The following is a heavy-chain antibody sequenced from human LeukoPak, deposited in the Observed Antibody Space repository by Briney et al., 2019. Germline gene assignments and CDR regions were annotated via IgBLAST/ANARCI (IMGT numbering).Heavy chain of an antibody. V-gene: IGHV3-33*01. J-gene: IGHJ4*02. D-gene: IGHD6-6*01. Sequence: GGSLRLSCAASGFTFSSYGMHWVRQAPGKGLEWVAVIWYDGSNKYYADSVKGRFTISRDNSKNTLYLQMNSLRAEDTAVYYCARRGSIAARQVLFDYWGQGTLVTVSS. CDR1: GFTFSSYG. CDR3: ARRGSIAARQVLFDY. CDR2: IWYDGSNK.